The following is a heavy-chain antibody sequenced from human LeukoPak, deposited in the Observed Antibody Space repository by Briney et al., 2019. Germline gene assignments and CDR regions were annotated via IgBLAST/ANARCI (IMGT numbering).Heavy chain of an antibody. J-gene: IGHJ4*02. CDR1: GYSFTSYW. CDR3: ARENGDYFDY. D-gene: IGHD3-10*01. Sequence: GESLKISCKGSGYSFTSYWISWVRQMPGKGLEWMGRIDPSDSYTNYSPSFQGHVTISADKSITTAYLQWSSLKASDTAMYYCARENGDYFDYWGQGTLVTVSS. V-gene: IGHV5-10-1*01. CDR2: IDPSDSYT.